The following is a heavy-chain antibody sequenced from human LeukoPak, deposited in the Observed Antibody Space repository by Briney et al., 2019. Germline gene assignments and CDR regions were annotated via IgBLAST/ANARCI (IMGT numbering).Heavy chain of an antibody. CDR3: AIGRGGQQLGDY. D-gene: IGHD6-13*01. CDR2: IYPDDSDT. CDR1: EYSFPNYC. J-gene: IGHJ4*02. Sequence: GESLKISCKHSEYSFPNYCIGWVSQMPGKGLEWMGIIYPDDSDTRYSPSFQGQVTISADRSISTAYLQWSSLRASDTAMYYCAIGRGGQQLGDYWGQGTLVTVSS. V-gene: IGHV5-51*01.